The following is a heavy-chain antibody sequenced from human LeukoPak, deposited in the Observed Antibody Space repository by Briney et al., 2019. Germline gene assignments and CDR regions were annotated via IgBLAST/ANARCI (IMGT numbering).Heavy chain of an antibody. D-gene: IGHD3-3*01. CDR3: ARHFGVITKGVYYYYYGMDV. V-gene: IGHV3-66*04. CDR2: IYSGGST. J-gene: IGHJ6*02. CDR1: GFTVSTNY. Sequence: GGSLRLSCAASGFTVSTNYMSWVRQAPGEGLEWVSVIYSGGSTYHADSVKGRFTISRDNSKNTLYLQMNSLRAEDTAVYYCARHFGVITKGVYYYYYGMDVWGQGTTVTVSS.